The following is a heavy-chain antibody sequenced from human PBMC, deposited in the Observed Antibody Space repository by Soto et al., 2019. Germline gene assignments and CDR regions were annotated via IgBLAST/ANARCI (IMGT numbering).Heavy chain of an antibody. CDR3: AKGPHSIGWYHSWRAEYLQH. J-gene: IGHJ1*01. V-gene: IGHV3-23*01. CDR2: ISGSGGST. Sequence: EVQLLESGGGLVQPGGSLRLSCAASGFTFSSYAMSWVRQAPGKGLEWVSAISGSGGSTYYADSVKGRFTISRDNSKNTLYLQMNSLRAEDTAVYYCAKGPHSIGWYHSWRAEYLQHWGQCTLFTVSS. D-gene: IGHD6-19*01. CDR1: GFTFSSYA.